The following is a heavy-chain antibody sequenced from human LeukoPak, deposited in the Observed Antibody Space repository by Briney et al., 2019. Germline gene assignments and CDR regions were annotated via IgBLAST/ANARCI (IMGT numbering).Heavy chain of an antibody. CDR1: GYTFTSYG. J-gene: IGHJ4*02. Sequence: ASVKVSCKASGYTFTSYGITWVRQAPGQGLEWMGWISVYNGITNYAQKLQGGVTMTTDTSTSTAYMELRSLRSDDTAMYYCARSNWGANHFDYWGQGTLVTVSS. V-gene: IGHV1-18*01. CDR2: ISVYNGIT. CDR3: ARSNWGANHFDY. D-gene: IGHD7-27*01.